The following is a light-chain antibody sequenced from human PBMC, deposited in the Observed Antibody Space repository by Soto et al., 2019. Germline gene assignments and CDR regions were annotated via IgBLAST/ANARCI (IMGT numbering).Light chain of an antibody. CDR1: QSVSSSY. CDR3: QQNYSIPIT. CDR2: GAS. V-gene: IGKV3-20*01. Sequence: EIVLTQSPGTLSFSPGERATLSCRASQSVSSSYLAWYQQKPGQAPRLLIYGASSRATGIPDRFSGSGSGTDFTLTITGLQPEDFATYYCQQNYSIPITFGQGTRLEIK. J-gene: IGKJ5*01.